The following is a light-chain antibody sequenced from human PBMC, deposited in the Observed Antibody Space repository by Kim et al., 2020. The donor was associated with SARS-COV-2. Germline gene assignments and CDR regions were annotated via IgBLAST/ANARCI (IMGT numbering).Light chain of an antibody. V-gene: IGLV3-19*01. Sequence: SSELTQDPAVSVALVQTVRITCLGDSFSNFYPSWYQANPGQVPVLVLYGNHNRPSGIPDRFSGFRSCNTASLTITGAQAEDEADYYCNSLVSTGNRRAFG. CDR2: GNH. CDR3: NSLVSTGNRRA. CDR1: SFSNFY. J-gene: IGLJ2*01.